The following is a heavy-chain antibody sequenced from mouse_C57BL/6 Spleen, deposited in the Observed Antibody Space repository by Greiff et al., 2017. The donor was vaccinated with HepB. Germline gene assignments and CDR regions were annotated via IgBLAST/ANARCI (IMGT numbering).Heavy chain of an antibody. Sequence: EVQLQESGPGLVKPSQSLSLPCSVTGYSITSGYYWNWIRQFPGNKLEWMGYISYDGSNNYNPSLKNRISITRDTSKNQFFLMLNSVTTEDTATYYCAREGAGYFDYWGQGTTLTVSS. V-gene: IGHV3-6*01. CDR2: ISYDGSN. J-gene: IGHJ2*01. CDR3: AREGAGYFDY. CDR1: GYSITSGYY. D-gene: IGHD3-3*01.